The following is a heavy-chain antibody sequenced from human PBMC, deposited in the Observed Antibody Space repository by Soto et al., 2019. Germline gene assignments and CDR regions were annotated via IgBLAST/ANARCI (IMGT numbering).Heavy chain of an antibody. D-gene: IGHD3-9*01. CDR1: GGSISSSSYY. CDR3: ASSYDILTGYPYYYYYYMDV. Sequence: SETLSLTCTVSGGSISSSSYYWGWIRQPPGKGLEWIGSIYYSGSTYYNPSLKSRVTISVDTSKNQFSLKLSSVTAADTAVYYCASSYDILTGYPYYYYYYMDVWGKGTTVTVSS. J-gene: IGHJ6*03. V-gene: IGHV4-39*01. CDR2: IYYSGST.